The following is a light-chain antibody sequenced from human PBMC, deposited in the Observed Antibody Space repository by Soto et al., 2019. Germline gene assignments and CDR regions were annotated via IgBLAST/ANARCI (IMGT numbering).Light chain of an antibody. Sequence: DIQITQSPSAVSASVRDRVTITCRASQSISSWVAWYQQKPGKAPKLLIYDASSLESGVPSRFSGSGSGTEFTLTISSLQPDDFATYYCQQYNSYTWTFGQGTKVDI. J-gene: IGKJ1*01. CDR2: DAS. V-gene: IGKV1-5*01. CDR3: QQYNSYTWT. CDR1: QSISSW.